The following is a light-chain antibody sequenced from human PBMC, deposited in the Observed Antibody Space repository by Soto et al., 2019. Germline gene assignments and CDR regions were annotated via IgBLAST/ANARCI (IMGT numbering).Light chain of an antibody. CDR3: QQRSNWPIT. CDR1: QSAGNF. Sequence: EIVMTQSPATLSVSPGETASLSCRASQSAGNFLAWYQQKPGQAPRLLIYYISTRATGIPARFSGSGSGTEFTLTINSLQSEDSAVYYCQQRSNWPITFGQGTRLE. V-gene: IGKV3D-15*01. J-gene: IGKJ5*01. CDR2: YIS.